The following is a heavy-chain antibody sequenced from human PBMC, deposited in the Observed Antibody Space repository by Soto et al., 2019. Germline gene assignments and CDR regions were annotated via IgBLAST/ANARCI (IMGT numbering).Heavy chain of an antibody. Sequence: TLSLTCAFYGGSFSGYYWSWIRQPPGKGLEWIGEINHSGSTNYNPSLKSRVTISVDTSKNQFSLKLSSVTAADAAVYYCARLEGTGYYFDYWGQGTLVTVSS. CDR2: INHSGST. V-gene: IGHV4-34*01. CDR3: ARLEGTGYYFDY. CDR1: GGSFSGYY. D-gene: IGHD3-3*01. J-gene: IGHJ4*02.